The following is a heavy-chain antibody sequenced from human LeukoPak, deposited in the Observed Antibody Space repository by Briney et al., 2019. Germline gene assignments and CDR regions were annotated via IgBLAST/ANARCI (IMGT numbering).Heavy chain of an antibody. CDR2: ISSNTSTI. CDR3: ARDQLGLRRFYYYYMDV. V-gene: IGHV3-48*01. CDR1: GFTFSSYS. J-gene: IGHJ6*03. Sequence: RPGGSLRLSCAASGFTFSSYSMNWVRQAPGKGLEWVSYISSNTSTIYYADSVKGRITISRDNAKNSLYLQMNSLRAEDTAVYYCARDQLGLRRFYYYYMDVWGKGTTVTVSS. D-gene: IGHD3-3*01.